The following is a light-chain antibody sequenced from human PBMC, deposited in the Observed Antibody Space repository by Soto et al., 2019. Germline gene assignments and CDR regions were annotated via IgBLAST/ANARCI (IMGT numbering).Light chain of an antibody. Sequence: EIVLTQSPGTLSLSPGERATLSCRASQSVSSDYLSRYQQKPGQPPRLLIYGASYRATGIPDRFSGGGSGTDFTLTISGLEAEDFAVYYCQQYGSTPPVTFGGGTKVEIK. CDR1: QSVSSDY. CDR2: GAS. CDR3: QQYGSTPPVT. J-gene: IGKJ4*01. V-gene: IGKV3-20*01.